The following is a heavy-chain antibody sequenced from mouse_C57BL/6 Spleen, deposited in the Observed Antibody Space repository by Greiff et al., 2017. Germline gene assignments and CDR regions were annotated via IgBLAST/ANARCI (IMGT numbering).Heavy chain of an antibody. CDR3: ARGYYYGSSPLFGY. CDR1: GYTFTSYW. D-gene: IGHD1-1*01. CDR2: IYPGSGST. J-gene: IGHJ2*01. Sequence: QVQLQQPGAELVKPGASVKMSCKASGYTFTSYWITWVKQRPGQGLAWIGDIYPGSGSTNYNEKFKSKATLTVDTSSSTAYMQLSSLTSEDSAVYYCARGYYYGSSPLFGYWGQGTTLTVSS. V-gene: IGHV1-55*01.